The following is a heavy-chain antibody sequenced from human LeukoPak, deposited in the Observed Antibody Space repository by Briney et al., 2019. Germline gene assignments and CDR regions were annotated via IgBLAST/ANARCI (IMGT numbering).Heavy chain of an antibody. D-gene: IGHD3-22*01. CDR1: GGSFSGYY. CDR2: INHSGST. V-gene: IGHV4-34*01. CDR3: ARVESERGSGYYKTYYFDY. J-gene: IGHJ4*02. Sequence: PSETLSLTCAVYGGSFSGYYWSWIRQPPGKGLEWIGEINHSGSTNYNPSLKSRVTISVDTSKNQSSLKLSSVTAADTAVYYCARVESERGSGYYKTYYFDYWGQGTLVTVSS.